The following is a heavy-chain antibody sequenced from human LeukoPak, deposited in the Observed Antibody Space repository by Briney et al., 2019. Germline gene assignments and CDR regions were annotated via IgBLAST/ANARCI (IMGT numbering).Heavy chain of an antibody. CDR1: GFTFTSYW. CDR3: ARPQHGDLYAFDI. Sequence: GGSLRLSCAASGFTFTSYWMHWVRQAPGKGLVWVSRINSDGSSTTYADSVKGRFTISRDNAKNTLYPQMNSLRAEDTAVYYCARPQHGDLYAFDIWGQGTMVTVSS. J-gene: IGHJ3*02. V-gene: IGHV3-74*01. CDR2: INSDGSST. D-gene: IGHD4-17*01.